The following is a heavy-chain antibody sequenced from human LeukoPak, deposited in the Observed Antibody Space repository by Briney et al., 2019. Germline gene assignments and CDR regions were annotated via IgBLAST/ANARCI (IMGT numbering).Heavy chain of an antibody. Sequence: PSETLSLTCTVSGGSISSYYWSWIRQPAGKGLEWIGRIYTSGGTNYNPSLKSRATMSVDTSKNQFSLKLSSVTAADTAVYYCARERDDYGDYIPFDYWGQGTLVTVSS. CDR3: ARERDDYGDYIPFDY. CDR2: IYTSGGT. CDR1: GGSISSYY. J-gene: IGHJ4*02. D-gene: IGHD4-17*01. V-gene: IGHV4-4*07.